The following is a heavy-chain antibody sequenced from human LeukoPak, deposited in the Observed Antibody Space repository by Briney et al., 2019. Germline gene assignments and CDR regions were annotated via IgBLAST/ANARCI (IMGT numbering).Heavy chain of an antibody. V-gene: IGHV1-69*01. D-gene: IGHD1-26*01. J-gene: IGHJ5*02. Sequence: SVKVSCKASGGTFSSYAISWVRQAPGQGLEWMGGIIPIFGTANYAQKFQGRVTTTADESTSTAYMELSSLRSEDTAVYYCARVGPYSGSYGGWFDPWGQGTLVTVSS. CDR3: ARVGPYSGSYGGWFDP. CDR2: IIPIFGTA. CDR1: GGTFSSYA.